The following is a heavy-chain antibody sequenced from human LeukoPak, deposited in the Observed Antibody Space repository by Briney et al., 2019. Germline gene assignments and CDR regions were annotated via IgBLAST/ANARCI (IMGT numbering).Heavy chain of an antibody. Sequence: ASVKVSCKASGYTFTSYDINWVRQATGQGLEWMGWMNPNSGNTGYAQKFQGRVTITRNTSISTAYMELSSLRSEDTAVYYCARNARPGTGAPDYWGQGTLVTVSS. J-gene: IGHJ4*02. CDR2: MNPNSGNT. V-gene: IGHV1-8*03. D-gene: IGHD1-26*01. CDR1: GYTFTSYD. CDR3: ARNARPGTGAPDY.